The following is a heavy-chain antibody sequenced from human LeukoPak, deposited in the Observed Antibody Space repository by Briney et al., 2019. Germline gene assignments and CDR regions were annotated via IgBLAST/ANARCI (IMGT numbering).Heavy chain of an antibody. D-gene: IGHD3-3*01. J-gene: IGHJ4*02. CDR1: GYTFTSYY. V-gene: IGHV1-3*01. Sequence: GASVKVSCKASGYTFTSYYMHWVRQAPGQRLEWMGWINAGNGNTKYSQKFQGRVTITRDTSASTAYMELSSLRSEDTAVYYCARGHYDFWSGYYTYFDYWGQGTLVTVSS. CDR2: INAGNGNT. CDR3: ARGHYDFWSGYYTYFDY.